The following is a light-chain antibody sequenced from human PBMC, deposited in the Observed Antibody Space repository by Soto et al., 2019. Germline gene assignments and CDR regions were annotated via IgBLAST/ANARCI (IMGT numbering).Light chain of an antibody. CDR1: RSNIGAGYD. V-gene: IGLV1-40*01. CDR3: QSYDSSLSVL. J-gene: IGLJ2*01. CDR2: ANS. Sequence: QSVLTHPPSVGGAPGQRVTISCTGSRSNIGAGYDVHWFQQLPGTAPKLLIYANSNRPSGVPDRFSGSKSGTSASLAITGLQAEDEADYYCQSYDSSLSVLFGGGTKVTVL.